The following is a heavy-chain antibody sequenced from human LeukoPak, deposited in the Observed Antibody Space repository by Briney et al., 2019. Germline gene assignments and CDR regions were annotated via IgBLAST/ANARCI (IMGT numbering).Heavy chain of an antibody. CDR2: INPNSGGR. V-gene: IGHV1-2*02. J-gene: IGHJ3*02. Sequence: ASVKVSCTASGYTLTDYYIHWVRQAPGQGLEWMGWINPNSGGRNYAQKFQGRVTMTRDTSINTAYVEVGGLRSDDTAVYYCARTPSFGSVAFDIWGQGTMVTVSS. CDR3: ARTPSFGSVAFDI. D-gene: IGHD3-10*01. CDR1: GYTLTDYY.